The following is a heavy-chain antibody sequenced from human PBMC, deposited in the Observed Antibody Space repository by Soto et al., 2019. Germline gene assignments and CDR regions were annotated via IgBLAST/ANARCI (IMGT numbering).Heavy chain of an antibody. Sequence: QVQLQESGPGLVKPSGTLSLTCAVSGGSISSSNWWSWVRQPPGKGLEWIGEIYHSGSTNYNPSRKRRVTIPVDKSKNKFSLKRSSVTAADTAVYYCARVSLNARGVYYFDYWGQGTLVTVSS. CDR3: ARVSLNARGVYYFDY. V-gene: IGHV4-4*02. J-gene: IGHJ4*02. CDR2: IYHSGST. D-gene: IGHD2-2*01. CDR1: GGSISSSNW.